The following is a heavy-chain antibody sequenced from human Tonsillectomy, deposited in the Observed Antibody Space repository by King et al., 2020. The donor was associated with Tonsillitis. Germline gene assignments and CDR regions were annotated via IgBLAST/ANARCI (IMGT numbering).Heavy chain of an antibody. D-gene: IGHD6-13*01. CDR3: ARDLKSLRIAAADDAFDI. CDR2: ISYDGSNK. CDR1: GFTFSSYA. Sequence: VQLVESGGGVVQPGRSLRLSCAASGFTFSSYAMHWVRQAPGKGLEWVAVISYDGSNKYYADSVKGRFTISRDNSKNTLYLQMNSLRAEDTAVYYCARDLKSLRIAAADDAFDIWGQGTMVTVSS. J-gene: IGHJ3*02. V-gene: IGHV3-30-3*01.